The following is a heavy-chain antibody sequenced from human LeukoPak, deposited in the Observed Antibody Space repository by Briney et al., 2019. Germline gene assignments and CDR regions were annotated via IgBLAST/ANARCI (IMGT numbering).Heavy chain of an antibody. CDR2: IYTSGST. CDR3: ARADRITGTDFDY. Sequence: SETLSLTCTVSGGSISSGSYYWSWIRQPAGKGPEWIGRIYTSGSTNYNPSLKSRVTISVDTSKNQFSLKLSSVTAADTAVYYCARADRITGTDFDYWGQGTLVTVSS. V-gene: IGHV4-61*02. D-gene: IGHD1-20*01. J-gene: IGHJ4*02. CDR1: GGSISSGSYY.